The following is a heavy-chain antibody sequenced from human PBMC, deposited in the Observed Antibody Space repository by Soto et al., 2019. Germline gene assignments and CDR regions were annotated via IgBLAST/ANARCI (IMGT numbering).Heavy chain of an antibody. CDR2: IRRSGYSGSGGTI. V-gene: IGHV3-23*01. CDR1: GFAFSTYD. J-gene: IGHJ4*02. D-gene: IGHD5-12*01. Sequence: EVQLLESGGGLVQPGGSLRLSCAASGFAFSTYDMSCVRQAPGKGLEWVSVIRRSGYSGSGGTIHYADSVKGRFTISRDDSKNTVYLQINSLRAEDTAVYHCTKGAWLDDWGQGTQVTVSS. CDR3: TKGAWLDD.